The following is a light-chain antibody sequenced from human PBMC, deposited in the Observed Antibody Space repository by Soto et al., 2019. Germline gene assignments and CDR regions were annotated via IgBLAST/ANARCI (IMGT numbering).Light chain of an antibody. J-gene: IGLJ1*01. CDR1: SGDVGAYNY. CDR3: CSLTTSHTYV. V-gene: IGLV2-14*01. CDR2: DVS. Sequence: QSALTQPASVSGSPGQSITISCTGTSGDVGAYNYVSWYQQHPGKAPRLMIYDVSNRPSGASNRFSGSKSGNTASLTISGLQAEDEADYYCCSLTTSHTYVFGSGTKLTVL.